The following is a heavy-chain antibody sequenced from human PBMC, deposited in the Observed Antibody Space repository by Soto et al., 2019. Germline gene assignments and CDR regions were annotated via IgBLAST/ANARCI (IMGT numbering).Heavy chain of an antibody. J-gene: IGHJ6*02. CDR3: AKGPNQYCRSTSGYGGVYYYYYGMDV. CDR2: ISYDGSNK. V-gene: IGHV3-30*18. Sequence: QVQLVESGGGVVQPGRSLRLSCAASGFTFSSYGMHWVRQAPGKGLEWVAVISYDGSNKYYADSVKGRFTISRDNSKNLMYLQMNSLRSEDTAVYYCAKGPNQYCRSTSGYGGVYYYYYGMDVWGQGTTVTVSS. D-gene: IGHD2-2*01. CDR1: GFTFSSYG.